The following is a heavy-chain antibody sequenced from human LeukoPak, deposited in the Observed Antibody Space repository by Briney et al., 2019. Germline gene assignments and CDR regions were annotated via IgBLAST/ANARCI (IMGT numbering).Heavy chain of an antibody. Sequence: HPGRSLRLSCAASGFTFSSYGMHWVRQAPGKGLEWVAVISYDGSNKYYADSVKGRFTISRDNSKNTLYLQMNSLRAEDTAVYYCARDSGITMVRGPPGAAYYMDVWGKGTTVTVSS. J-gene: IGHJ6*03. CDR1: GFTFSSYG. V-gene: IGHV3-30*03. CDR3: ARDSGITMVRGPPGAAYYMDV. D-gene: IGHD3-10*01. CDR2: ISYDGSNK.